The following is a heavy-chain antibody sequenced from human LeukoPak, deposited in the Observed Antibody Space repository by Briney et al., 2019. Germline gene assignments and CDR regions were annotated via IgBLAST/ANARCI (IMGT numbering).Heavy chain of an antibody. J-gene: IGHJ3*02. CDR1: GYTLTELS. Sequence: ASVKVSCKVSGYTLTELSMHWVRQAPGKGLEWMGGFDPEDGETIYAQKFQGRVTMTEDTSTDTAYMELSSLRSEDAAVYYCARDGYVVVTTAFDIWGQGTMVTVSS. CDR2: FDPEDGET. D-gene: IGHD2-21*02. V-gene: IGHV1-24*01. CDR3: ARDGYVVVTTAFDI.